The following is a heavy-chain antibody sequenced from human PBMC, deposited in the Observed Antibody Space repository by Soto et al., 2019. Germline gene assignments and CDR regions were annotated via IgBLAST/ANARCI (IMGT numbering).Heavy chain of an antibody. CDR3: ARAYDYVWGSYRSHFDY. Sequence: QVQLQQWGAGLLKPSETLSLTCAVYGGSFSGYYWSWIRQPPGKGLEWIGEINHSGSTNYNPSLKSRVTISVATSKNQFSLKLRSVTAADTAVYYCARAYDYVWGSYRSHFDYWGQGTLVTVSS. D-gene: IGHD3-16*02. J-gene: IGHJ4*02. CDR2: INHSGST. CDR1: GGSFSGYY. V-gene: IGHV4-34*01.